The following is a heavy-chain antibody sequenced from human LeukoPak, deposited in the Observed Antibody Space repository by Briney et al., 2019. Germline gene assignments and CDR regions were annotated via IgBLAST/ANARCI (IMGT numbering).Heavy chain of an antibody. Sequence: GGSLRLSCAASGFTFSSYGMHWVRQAPGKGLVWVALIWYDGSNKYYADSVKGRFTISRDNSKNTLYLQMNSLRAEDTAVYHCPRAVRRLCVYYFYFWGRETRVSVS. J-gene: IGHJ4*02. CDR3: PRAVRRLCVYYFYF. V-gene: IGHV3-33*01. CDR1: GFTFSSYG. D-gene: IGHD3-16*01. CDR2: IWYDGSNK.